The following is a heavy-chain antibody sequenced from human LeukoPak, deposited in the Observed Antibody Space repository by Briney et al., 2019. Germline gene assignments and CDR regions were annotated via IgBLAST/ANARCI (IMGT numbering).Heavy chain of an antibody. CDR3: AKDPSFRPGYFDY. J-gene: IGHJ4*02. V-gene: IGHV3-30*02. Sequence: PGGSLRLSCAASGFTFSSYGMHWVRQAPGKGLEWVAFIRYDGSNKYYADSVKGRFTISRDNSKNTLYVQMNSLRAEDTAVYYCAKDPSFRPGYFDYWGQGTLVTVSS. CDR1: GFTFSSYG. CDR2: IRYDGSNK.